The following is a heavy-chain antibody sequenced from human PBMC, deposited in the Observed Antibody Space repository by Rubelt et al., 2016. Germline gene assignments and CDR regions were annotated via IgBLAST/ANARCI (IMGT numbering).Heavy chain of an antibody. D-gene: IGHD4-17*01. V-gene: IGHV3-74*01. J-gene: IGHJ4*02. CDR2: INSDGSST. Sequence: QAPGKGLVWVSRINSDGSSTSYADSVKGRFTISRDNAKNTLYMQMKSLRAEDTAVYYCARFTTVTSLDYWGQGTLVTVSS. CDR3: ARFTTVTSLDY.